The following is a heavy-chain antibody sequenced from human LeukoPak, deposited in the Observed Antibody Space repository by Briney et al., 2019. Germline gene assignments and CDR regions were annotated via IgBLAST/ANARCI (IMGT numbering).Heavy chain of an antibody. CDR1: GESFSGYY. Sequence: SETLSLTCAVYGESFSGYYWSWIRQPPGKGLEWIGEINHSGSTNYNPSLKSRVTISVDTSKNQFSLKLSSVTAADTAVYYCARTVATAYYYYYYYMDVWDTGTTVTISS. V-gene: IGHV4-34*01. D-gene: IGHD5-12*01. CDR2: INHSGST. J-gene: IGHJ6*03. CDR3: ARTVATAYYYYYYYMDV.